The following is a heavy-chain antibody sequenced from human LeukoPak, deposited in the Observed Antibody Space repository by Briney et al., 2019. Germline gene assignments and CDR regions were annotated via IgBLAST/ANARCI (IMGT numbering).Heavy chain of an antibody. D-gene: IGHD4-17*01. CDR1: GGSISSYY. J-gene: IGHJ4*02. Sequence: PSETLSLTCTVSGGSISSYYWSWIRQPPGKGLEWIGYIYYSGSTNYNPSLKSRVTISVDTSKNQFSLKLSSVTAADTAVYYCARDCNGADYAPDYWGQGTLVTVSS. CDR2: IYYSGST. CDR3: ARDCNGADYAPDY. V-gene: IGHV4-59*01.